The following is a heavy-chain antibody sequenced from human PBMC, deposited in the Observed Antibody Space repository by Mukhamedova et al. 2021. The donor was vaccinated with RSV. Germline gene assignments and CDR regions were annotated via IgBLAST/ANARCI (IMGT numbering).Heavy chain of an antibody. CDR3: AKGPHGLADFNFYF. V-gene: IGHV4-61*02. D-gene: IGHD3/OR15-3a*01. J-gene: IGHJ4*01. CDR2: IYTSRRT. Sequence: GGSISSGTSYWSWIRQPAGKGLEWIGRIYTSRRTYYNPSLNSRVTISIDTSHNPFSLLLSSVTSADTAVYFCAKGPHGLADFNFYF. CDR1: GGSISSGTSY.